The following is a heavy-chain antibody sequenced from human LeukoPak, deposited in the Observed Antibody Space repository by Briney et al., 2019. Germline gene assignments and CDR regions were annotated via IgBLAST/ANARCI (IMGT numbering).Heavy chain of an antibody. Sequence: PGGSLRLSCAASGFTFSSYAMHWVRQAPGKGLEWVAVISYDGSNKYYADSVKGRFIIARDNSKNTLYLQMNSLRVGDTAVYYCAKDEGGSIDYWGQGTLVTVSS. V-gene: IGHV3-30-3*01. J-gene: IGHJ4*02. CDR3: AKDEGGSIDY. D-gene: IGHD3-10*01. CDR2: ISYDGSNK. CDR1: GFTFSSYA.